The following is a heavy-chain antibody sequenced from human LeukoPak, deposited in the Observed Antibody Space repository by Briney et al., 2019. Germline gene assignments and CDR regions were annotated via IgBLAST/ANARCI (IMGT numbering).Heavy chain of an antibody. Sequence: GASVRVSCKASGYTFTSYYMHWVRQAPGQGLEWMGIINPSGGSTSYAQKFQGRVTMTRDMSTSTVYMELSSLRSEDTAVYYCARDTLTAGYSGYDYSDYWGQGTLVTVSS. D-gene: IGHD5-12*01. CDR2: INPSGGST. CDR3: ARDTLTAGYSGYDYSDY. V-gene: IGHV1-46*01. J-gene: IGHJ4*02. CDR1: GYTFTSYY.